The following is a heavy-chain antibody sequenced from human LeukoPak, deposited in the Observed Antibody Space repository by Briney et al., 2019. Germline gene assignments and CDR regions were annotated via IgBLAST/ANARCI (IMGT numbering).Heavy chain of an antibody. V-gene: IGHV1-8*02. CDR3: ARRSDDYDSSAYYH. D-gene: IGHD3-22*01. CDR2: INPNSGGT. J-gene: IGHJ4*02. CDR1: GYTFTSYD. Sequence: ASVKVSCKASGYTFTSYDINWVRQATGQGLEWMGWINPNSGGTNYAQKFQGRVTMTMDPSISTAYMELSSLRSEDTAVYYCARRSDDYDSSAYYHWGQGTLVTVSS.